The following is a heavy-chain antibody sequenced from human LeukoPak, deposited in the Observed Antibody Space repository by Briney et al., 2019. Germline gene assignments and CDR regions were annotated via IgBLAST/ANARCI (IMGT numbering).Heavy chain of an antibody. D-gene: IGHD2-2*01. CDR3: ARGRYCSSTSCHYFDY. J-gene: IGHJ4*02. CDR1: GFTFSSYW. Sequence: GGSLRLSCAASGFTFSSYWMSWVRQAPGKGLEWVANIKQDGSEKYYVDSVKGRFTISRDNAKNSLYLQMNSLRAEDTAVYYCARGRYCSSTSCHYFDYWGQGTLVTVSS. CDR2: IKQDGSEK. V-gene: IGHV3-7*01.